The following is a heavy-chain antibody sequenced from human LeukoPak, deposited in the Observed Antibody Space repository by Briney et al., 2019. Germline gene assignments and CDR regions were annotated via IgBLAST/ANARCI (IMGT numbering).Heavy chain of an antibody. CDR2: TYYRSKWYN. V-gene: IGHV6-1*01. D-gene: IGHD1-14*01. Sequence: SQTLSLTCAISGDSFSSNSAAWNWLRQSPWRGLEWLGSTYYRSKWYNDYAVSVKSPITINPDTSKNQFSLQLNSVTPEDTAVYYCAREVDGLDAVSVAGMNDYWGQGTLVTVSS. J-gene: IGHJ4*02. CDR1: GDSFSSNSAA. CDR3: AREVDGLDAVSVAGMNDY.